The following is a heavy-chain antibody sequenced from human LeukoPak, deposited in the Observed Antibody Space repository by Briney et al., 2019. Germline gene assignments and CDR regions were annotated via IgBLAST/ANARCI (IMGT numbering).Heavy chain of an antibody. V-gene: IGHV3-9*03. CDR1: GFTFDDYA. CDR3: AKGYQLLSTPTFDY. Sequence: GRSLGLSCAASGFTFDDYAMHWVRQAPGKGLEWVSGISWNSGSIGCADSVKGRFTISRDNAKNSLYLQMNSLRAEDMALYYCAKGYQLLSTPTFDYWGQGTLVTVSS. CDR2: ISWNSGSI. D-gene: IGHD2-2*01. J-gene: IGHJ4*02.